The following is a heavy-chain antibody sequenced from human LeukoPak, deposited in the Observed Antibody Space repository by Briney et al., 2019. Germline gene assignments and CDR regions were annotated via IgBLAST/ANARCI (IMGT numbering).Heavy chain of an antibody. CDR2: IVGGDGGT. CDR1: GFSVSDNG. J-gene: IGHJ6*03. V-gene: IGHV3-23*01. Sequence: GGTLRLSCAASGFSVSDNGMSWVRQAPGKGLEWVSGIVGGDGGTYYADSVKGRFIISRDNSKNTLYVQMNSLRAEDTAVYYCARGALYYMDAWGKGTTVTISS. CDR3: ARGALYYMDA.